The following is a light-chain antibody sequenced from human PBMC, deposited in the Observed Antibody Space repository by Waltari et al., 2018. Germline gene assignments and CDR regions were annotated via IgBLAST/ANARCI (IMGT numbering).Light chain of an antibody. Sequence: EIVLTQSPGTLSLSPGERATLSCRASQSVSSDYLGWYQQKPAQAPRLLIYGASSRATGIPDRFSGSGSGTDFTLTISRLEPEDFAVYYCQQYGSSPLYSFGQGTKLEIK. CDR3: QQYGSSPLYS. J-gene: IGKJ2*03. V-gene: IGKV3-20*01. CDR2: GAS. CDR1: QSVSSDY.